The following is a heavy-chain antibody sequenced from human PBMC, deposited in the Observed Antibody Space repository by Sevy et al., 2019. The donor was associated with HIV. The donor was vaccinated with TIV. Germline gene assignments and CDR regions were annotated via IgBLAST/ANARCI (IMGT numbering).Heavy chain of an antibody. J-gene: IGHJ4*02. D-gene: IGHD6-13*01. CDR3: VRDRIAAAGGFFDY. Sequence: SETLSLTCGVSGGSVSSGNSYWGWIRQPPGKGREGIGYISYIGSTNYNPSLKSRVTISVDTSKNQLSLRLSSVTAADTAVYYCVRDRIAAAGGFFDYWGQGTLVTVSS. CDR2: ISYIGST. CDR1: GGSVSSGNSY. V-gene: IGHV4-61*01.